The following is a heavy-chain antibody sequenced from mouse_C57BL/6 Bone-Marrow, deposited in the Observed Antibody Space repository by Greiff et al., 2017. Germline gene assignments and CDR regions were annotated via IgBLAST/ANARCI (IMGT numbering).Heavy chain of an antibody. V-gene: IGHV1-54*01. Sequence: QVQLKESGAELVRPGTSVKVSCKASGYAFTNYLIEWVKQRPGQGLEWIGVINPGSGGTNYNEKFKGKATLTADKSSSTAYMQLSSLTSEDSAVYFCALLLRRGFAYWGQGTLVTVSA. CDR1: GYAFTNYL. J-gene: IGHJ3*01. D-gene: IGHD1-1*01. CDR2: INPGSGGT. CDR3: ALLLRRGFAY.